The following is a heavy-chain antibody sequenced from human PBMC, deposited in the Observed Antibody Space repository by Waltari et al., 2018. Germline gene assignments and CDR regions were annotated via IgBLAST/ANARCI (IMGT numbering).Heavy chain of an antibody. CDR2: INHSGST. Sequence: QVQLQQWGAGLLKPSETLSLTCAVYGGSFSGYYWSWIRQPPGKGLEWIGEINHSGSTNYNPSLKSRVTISVDTSKNQFSLKLSSVTAADTTVYYCARVRSGWYLGGMDVWGQGTTVTVSS. CDR3: ARVRSGWYLGGMDV. D-gene: IGHD6-19*01. V-gene: IGHV4-34*01. J-gene: IGHJ6*02. CDR1: GGSFSGYY.